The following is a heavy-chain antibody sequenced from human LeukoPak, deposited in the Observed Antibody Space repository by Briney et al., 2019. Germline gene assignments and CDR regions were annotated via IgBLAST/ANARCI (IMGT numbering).Heavy chain of an antibody. Sequence: NPSETLSLTCTVSGGSVSSTSCYWGWIRQPPGEGLEWIGSVYSGGGSYSNPSLKSRVTISVDTSKNQFSLELSSVTAADTALYYCVRHPVWGYDNSGYNRYYFDFWGQGTLVTVSS. CDR3: VRHPVWGYDNSGYNRYYFDF. CDR1: GGSVSSTSCY. CDR2: VYSGGGS. D-gene: IGHD3-22*01. V-gene: IGHV4-39*01. J-gene: IGHJ4*02.